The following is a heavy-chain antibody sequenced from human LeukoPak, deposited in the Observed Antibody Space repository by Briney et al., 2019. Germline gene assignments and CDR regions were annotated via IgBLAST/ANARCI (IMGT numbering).Heavy chain of an antibody. V-gene: IGHV4-38-2*02. CDR2: IHHSGRT. D-gene: IGHD3-3*01. CDR3: ARDHLANLASRLFDP. J-gene: IGHJ5*02. CDR1: GGSISSYY. Sequence: SETLSLTCTVSGGSISSYYCSWIRQPLGKGREWIGSIHHSGRTYYNPSLKSRVTISVDTSKNHFSLKLNSVTAADTAVYYCARDHLANLASRLFDPWGQGTLVTVSS.